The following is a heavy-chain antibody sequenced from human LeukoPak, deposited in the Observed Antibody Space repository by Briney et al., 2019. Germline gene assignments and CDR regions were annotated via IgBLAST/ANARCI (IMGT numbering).Heavy chain of an antibody. CDR3: TRTLTHYFYMDV. J-gene: IGHJ6*03. CDR1: GFIFSTYE. V-gene: IGHV3-48*03. Sequence: PGGSLRLSCAASGFIFSTYEMNWVRQAPGKGLEWLSYISYNGRSIYYADSVKGRFTISRDNSKNTLYPQMDSLRAEDTALYYCTRTLTHYFYMDVWGKGTTVTVSS. D-gene: IGHD1-14*01. CDR2: ISYNGRSI.